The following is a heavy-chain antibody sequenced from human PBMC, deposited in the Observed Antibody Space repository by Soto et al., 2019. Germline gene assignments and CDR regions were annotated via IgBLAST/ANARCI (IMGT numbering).Heavy chain of an antibody. CDR3: ARDFGGGVVVVVPDAFDI. CDR2: ISSSSSYI. D-gene: IGHD2-15*01. J-gene: IGHJ3*02. CDR1: GFTFSSYS. V-gene: IGHV3-21*01. Sequence: PGGSLRLSCAASGFTFSSYSMNWVRQAPGKGLEWVSSISSSSSYIYYADSVKGRFTISRDNAKNSLYLQMNSLRAEDTAVYYCARDFGGGVVVVVPDAFDIWGQGTMVTVSS.